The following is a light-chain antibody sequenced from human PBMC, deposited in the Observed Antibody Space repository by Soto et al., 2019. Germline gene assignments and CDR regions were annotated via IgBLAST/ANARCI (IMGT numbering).Light chain of an antibody. V-gene: IGKV1-33*01. Sequence: DIQMTQSPSPLSASVGDRVTITCQASQDISNYLNWYQQKPGKAPKLLIYDASNLETGVPSRFSGSGSGTDFTFTISSLQPEDIATYYCQKYDNLPLNCGGGTTGAIK. CDR1: QDISNY. J-gene: IGKJ4*01. CDR3: QKYDNLPLN. CDR2: DAS.